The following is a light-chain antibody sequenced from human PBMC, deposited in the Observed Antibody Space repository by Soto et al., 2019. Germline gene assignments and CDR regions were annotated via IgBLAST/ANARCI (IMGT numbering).Light chain of an antibody. CDR3: LQDYNYPWT. J-gene: IGKJ1*01. Sequence: IQMTQSPSSLSASVGDRVTITCRASQSISSYLNWYQQKPGKAPKLLIYAASTLQSGVPSRFSGSGFGTDFTLTISSLQPEDFATYYCLQDYNYPWTFGQGTTGDIK. CDR1: QSISSY. CDR2: AAS. V-gene: IGKV1-6*01.